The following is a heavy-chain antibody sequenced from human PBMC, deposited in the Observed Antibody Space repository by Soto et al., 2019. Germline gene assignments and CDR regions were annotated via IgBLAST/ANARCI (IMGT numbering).Heavy chain of an antibody. CDR1: GFTVSSNY. D-gene: IGHD3-16*01. J-gene: IGHJ4*02. V-gene: IGHV3-66*01. CDR3: AGSVGGGFDY. Sequence: EVQLVESGGGLVQPGGSLSLSCAASGFTVSSNYMSWVRQAPGKGLEWVSVVYIGGNTYYAESVEDRFTISRDNFQNMLYLQRNSRRAGDTAVYYWAGSVGGGFDYWGQGTLVTVSS. CDR2: VYIGGNT.